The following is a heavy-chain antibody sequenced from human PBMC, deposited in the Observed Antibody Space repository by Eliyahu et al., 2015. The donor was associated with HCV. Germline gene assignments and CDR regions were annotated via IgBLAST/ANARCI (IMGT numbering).Heavy chain of an antibody. Sequence: EMQLVESGGGLVQPGGSLRLSCLASGFNFDVYAMHWVRQVPGEGLGWVAGVSWNRGTIDYADSVKGRFTVFRDNAKNSVHLELNNLRPEDTALYYCTKDARLKRSTSNYYFDSWGQGTLVTVSS. J-gene: IGHJ4*02. CDR2: VSWNRGTI. CDR1: GFNFDVYA. V-gene: IGHV3-9*01. D-gene: IGHD5-24*01. CDR3: TKDARLKRSTSNYYFDS.